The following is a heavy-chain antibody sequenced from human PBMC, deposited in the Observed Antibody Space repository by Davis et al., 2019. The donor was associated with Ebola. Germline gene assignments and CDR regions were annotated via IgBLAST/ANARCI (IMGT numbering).Heavy chain of an antibody. V-gene: IGHV4-59*05. J-gene: IGHJ4*02. CDR1: GGSISSYY. D-gene: IGHD6-19*01. Sequence: SETLSLTCTVSGGSISSYYWSWIRQPPGKGLEWIGSIYYSGSTYYNPSLKSRVTISADTSKNQFSLKLSSVTAADTAVYYCASSSSGWYGDYFDYWGQGTLVTVSS. CDR3: ASSSSGWYGDYFDY. CDR2: IYYSGST.